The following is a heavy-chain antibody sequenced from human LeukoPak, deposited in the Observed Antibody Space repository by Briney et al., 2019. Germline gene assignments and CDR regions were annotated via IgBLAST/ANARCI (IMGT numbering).Heavy chain of an antibody. CDR1: GFTFSSYS. D-gene: IGHD3-22*01. V-gene: IGHV3-30*02. CDR2: IWYGGSNK. Sequence: GGSLRLSCAASGFTFSSYSMNWVRQTPGKGLEWVAVIWYGGSNKYYADSVKGRITISRDNSKNTLYLQMNGLRAEDTAVYYCAKVRSSGSQSWFDPWGQGTLVTVSS. J-gene: IGHJ5*02. CDR3: AKVRSSGSQSWFDP.